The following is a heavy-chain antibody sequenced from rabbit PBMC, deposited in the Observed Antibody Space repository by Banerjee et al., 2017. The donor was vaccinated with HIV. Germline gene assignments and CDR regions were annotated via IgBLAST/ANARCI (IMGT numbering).Heavy chain of an antibody. CDR2: IDAGSGGST. Sequence: QEQLVESGGGLVQPEGSLTLTCTASGFSFSSIYYMCWVRQAPGKGLEWIACIDAGSGGSTYYASWAKGRFTISMTSSTTVTLQVTSLTAADTATYFCARDGSTSAFYFTLWGPGTLVTVS. D-gene: IGHD1-1*01. J-gene: IGHJ4*01. V-gene: IGHV1S45*01. CDR3: ARDGSTSAFYFTL. CDR1: GFSFSSIYY.